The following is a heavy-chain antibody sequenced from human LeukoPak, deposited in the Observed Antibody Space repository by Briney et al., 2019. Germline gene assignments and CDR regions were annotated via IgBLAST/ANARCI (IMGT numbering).Heavy chain of an antibody. CDR2: IYYSGST. D-gene: IGHD4-17*01. V-gene: IGHV4-59*12. CDR3: AREDQTVYFDY. J-gene: IGHJ4*02. CDR1: GGSISSYY. Sequence: SETLSLTCTVSGGSISSYYWSWIRQPPGKGLEWIGYIYYSGSTNYNPSLKSRVTISVDTSKNQFSLKLSSVTAADTAVYYCAREDQTVYFDYWGQGTLVTVSS.